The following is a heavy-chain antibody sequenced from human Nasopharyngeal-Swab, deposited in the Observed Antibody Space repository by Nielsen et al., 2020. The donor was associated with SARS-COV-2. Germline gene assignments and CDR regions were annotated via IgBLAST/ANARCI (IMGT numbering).Heavy chain of an antibody. J-gene: IGHJ3*02. CDR1: GGSISSSSYY. CDR3: ARGAAYSSGWYPAFDI. CDR2: IYYSGST. Sequence: SETLSLTCTVSGGSISSSSYYWSWIRQPPGKGLEWIGYIYYSGSTNYNPSLKSRVTISVDTSKNQFSLKLSSVTAADTAVYYCARGAAYSSGWYPAFDIWGQGTMVTVSS. D-gene: IGHD6-19*01. V-gene: IGHV4-61*01.